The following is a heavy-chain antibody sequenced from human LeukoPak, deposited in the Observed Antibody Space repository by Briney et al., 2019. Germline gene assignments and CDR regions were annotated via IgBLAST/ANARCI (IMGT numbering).Heavy chain of an antibody. CDR2: INPSGGST. CDR1: GYSFTNYD. Sequence: ASVKVSCKASGYSFTNYDINWVRQAPGQGLEWMGIINPSGGSTSYAQKFQGRVTMTRDMSTSTVYMELSSLRSEDTAVYYCAKTLRWDGYNSDAFDIWGQGTMVTVSS. D-gene: IGHD5-24*01. J-gene: IGHJ3*02. CDR3: AKTLRWDGYNSDAFDI. V-gene: IGHV1-46*01.